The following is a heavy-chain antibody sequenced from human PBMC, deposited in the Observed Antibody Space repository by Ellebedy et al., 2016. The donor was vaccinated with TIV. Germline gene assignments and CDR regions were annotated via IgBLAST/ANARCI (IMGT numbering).Heavy chain of an antibody. V-gene: IGHV3-23*01. CDR2: ISGSGGST. CDR3: AKQVGAAAGRNAIDY. D-gene: IGHD6-13*01. J-gene: IGHJ4*02. Sequence: GESLKISXAASGFTFSSYAMSWVRQAPGKGLEWVSAISGSGGSTYYADSVKGRFTISRDNSKNTLYLQMNSLRAEDTAVYYCAKQVGAAAGRNAIDYWGQGTLVTVSS. CDR1: GFTFSSYA.